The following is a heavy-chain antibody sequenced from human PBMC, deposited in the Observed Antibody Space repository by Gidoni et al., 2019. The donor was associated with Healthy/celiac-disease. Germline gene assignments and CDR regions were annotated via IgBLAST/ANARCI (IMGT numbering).Heavy chain of an antibody. J-gene: IGHJ4*02. CDR2: INHSGST. CDR1: GGSFSGYY. V-gene: IGHV4-34*01. D-gene: IGHD6-13*01. CDR3: ARAEQQLVRVFDY. Sequence: QVQLQQWGAGLLKPSETLSLTCAVYGGSFSGYYWSWIRQPPGKGLEWIGEINHSGSTNYNPSLKSRVTISVDTSKNQFSLKLSSVTAADTAVYYWARAEQQLVRVFDYWGQGTLVTVSS.